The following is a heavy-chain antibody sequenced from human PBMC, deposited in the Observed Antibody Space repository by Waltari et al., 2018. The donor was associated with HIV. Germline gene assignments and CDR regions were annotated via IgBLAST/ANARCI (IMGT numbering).Heavy chain of an antibody. V-gene: IGHV1-69*01. D-gene: IGHD6-13*01. CDR2: IIPIVGTA. CDR1: GGTFWRYA. Sequence: QVQLVQSGAEVKKPGSSVKVPCKSSGGTFWRYAISCVRTFAGQWVEWMGGIIPIVGTANYSQKFQGRVTITADESTSTAYMELSSLRSEDTAVYYCARDLLIEQQLAKNPSDWFDPWGQGTLVTVSS. CDR3: ARDLLIEQQLAKNPSDWFDP. J-gene: IGHJ5*02.